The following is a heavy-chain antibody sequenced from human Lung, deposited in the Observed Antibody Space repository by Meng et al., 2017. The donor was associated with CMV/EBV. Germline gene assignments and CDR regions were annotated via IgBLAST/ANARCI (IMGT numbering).Heavy chain of an antibody. J-gene: IGHJ4*01. CDR1: GFTFSSYS. V-gene: IGHV3-21*01. CDR3: AGAFRGGYYTNDY. D-gene: IGHD3-3*01. CDR2: ISSTSRYI. Sequence: GESLKISCATSGFTFSSYSMNWVRQAPGKGLEWVSFISSTSRYIFYADSVKGRFTISRDNAKNSVYIQMNSLRVEDTAVYYCAGAFRGGYYTNDYWGHGTXVTVSS.